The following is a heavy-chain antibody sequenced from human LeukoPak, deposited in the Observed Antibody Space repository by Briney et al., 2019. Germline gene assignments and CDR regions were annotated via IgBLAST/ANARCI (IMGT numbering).Heavy chain of an antibody. Sequence: PSETLSLTCAVYGGSFSGYYWSWIRQPPGKGLEWIGEINHSGSTNYNPSLKSRVTISVDTSKKRFSLKLSSVTAADTAVYYCARGFWGSNYFDYWGQGTLVTVSS. J-gene: IGHJ4*02. CDR2: INHSGST. CDR3: ARGFWGSNYFDY. V-gene: IGHV4-34*01. CDR1: GGSFSGYY. D-gene: IGHD3-16*01.